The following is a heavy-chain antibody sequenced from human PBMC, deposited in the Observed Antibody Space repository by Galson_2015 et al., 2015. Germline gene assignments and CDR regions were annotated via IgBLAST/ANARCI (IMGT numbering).Heavy chain of an antibody. J-gene: IGHJ3*02. V-gene: IGHV5-51*01. D-gene: IGHD1-1*01. CDR1: GYSFTSYW. Sequence: QSGAEVKKPGESLKISCKGSGYSFTSYWIGWVRQMPGKGLEWMGIIYPGDSDTRYSPSFQGQVTISADKSISTAYLQWSSLKASDTAMYYCARQIGQYNWNDEGVGAFDIWGQGTMVTVSS. CDR3: ARQIGQYNWNDEGVGAFDI. CDR2: IYPGDSDT.